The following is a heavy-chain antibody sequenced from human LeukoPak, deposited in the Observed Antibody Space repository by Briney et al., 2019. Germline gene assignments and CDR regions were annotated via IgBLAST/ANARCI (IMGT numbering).Heavy chain of an antibody. V-gene: IGHV3-7*01. CDR2: INQDGSEK. D-gene: IGHD1-26*01. J-gene: IGHJ4*02. Sequence: PGGSLRLSCAASGFTFSTYWMSWVRQAPGKGLEWVANINQDGSEKNYVDSVKGRFTISRDNAKNSLYLQMNSLRAEDTAVYYCARDHDGREWGYFDYWGQGTLVTVSS. CDR3: ARDHDGREWGYFDY. CDR1: GFTFSTYW.